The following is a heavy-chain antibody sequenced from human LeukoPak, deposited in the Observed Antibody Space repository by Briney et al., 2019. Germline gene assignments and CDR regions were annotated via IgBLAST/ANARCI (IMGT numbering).Heavy chain of an antibody. CDR1: GGSISSSSYY. V-gene: IGHV4-39*01. J-gene: IGHJ4*02. CDR3: ARQKGYSGGWYFDY. Sequence: SETLSLTCTVSGGSISSSSYYWGWIRQPPGEGLEWIGSIYYSGSTYYNPSLKSRVTISVDTSKNQFSLKLSSVTAADTAVYYCARQKGYSGGWYFDYWGQGTLVTVSS. D-gene: IGHD6-19*01. CDR2: IYYSGST.